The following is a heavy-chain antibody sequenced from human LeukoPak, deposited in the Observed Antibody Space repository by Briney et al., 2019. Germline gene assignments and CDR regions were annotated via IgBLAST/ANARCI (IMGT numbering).Heavy chain of an antibody. CDR1: GFTFSSYA. J-gene: IGHJ4*02. V-gene: IGHV3-30-3*01. CDR2: ISYDGSNK. Sequence: PGGSLRLSCAASGFTFSSYAMHWVRQAPGKGLEWVAVISYDGSNKYYADSVKGRFTISRDNSKNTLYLQMNSLRAEDTAVYYCARGFGVTTGTTNIGDYWGQGTLVTVSS. D-gene: IGHD1-7*01. CDR3: ARGFGVTTGTTNIGDY.